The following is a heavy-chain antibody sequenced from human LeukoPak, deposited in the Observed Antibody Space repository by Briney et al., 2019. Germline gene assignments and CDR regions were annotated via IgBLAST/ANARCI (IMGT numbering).Heavy chain of an antibody. Sequence: LRLSCAASGFTFDDYAMHWVRQPPGKGLEWIGYIYYSGSTYYNPSLKSRVTISVDTSKNQFSLKLSSVTAADTAVYYCARVDTMIVVVWGQGTMVTVSS. J-gene: IGHJ3*01. V-gene: IGHV4-30-4*07. CDR2: IYYSGST. CDR3: ARVDTMIVVV. D-gene: IGHD3-22*01. CDR1: GFTFDDYA.